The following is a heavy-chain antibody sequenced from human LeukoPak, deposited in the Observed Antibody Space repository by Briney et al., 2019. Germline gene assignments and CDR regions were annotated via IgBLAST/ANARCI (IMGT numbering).Heavy chain of an antibody. CDR2: FDPEDGET. CDR3: ATGRLGYCSSTSCLFDY. V-gene: IGHV1-24*01. J-gene: IGHJ4*02. CDR1: GYTLTELS. Sequence: ASVKVSCKVSGYTLTELSMHWVRQAPGKGLEWMGGFDPEDGETIYAQKFQGRVTMTEDTSTDTAYMELSSLRSEDTAVYYCATGRLGYCSSTSCLFDYWGQGTLVTVSS. D-gene: IGHD2-2*01.